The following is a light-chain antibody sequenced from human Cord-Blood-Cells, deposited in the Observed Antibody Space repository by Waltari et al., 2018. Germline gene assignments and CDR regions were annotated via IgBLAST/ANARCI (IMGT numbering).Light chain of an antibody. CDR2: AAS. CDR1: QSISSY. J-gene: IGKJ3*01. CDR3: QQSYSTLFP. Sequence: DIQMTQSPSSLSASVGDRVTITCRASQSISSYLNWYQQKPGKAPKLLIYAASSLQSGVPSRFSGSGSGTDFTLTISSLQPDDFATYYCQQSYSTLFPFGPGTKVAI. V-gene: IGKV1-39*01.